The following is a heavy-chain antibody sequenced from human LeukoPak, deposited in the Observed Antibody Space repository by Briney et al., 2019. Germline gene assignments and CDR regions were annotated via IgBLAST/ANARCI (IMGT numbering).Heavy chain of an antibody. V-gene: IGHV3-30-3*01. CDR3: ATGRWPREIDY. D-gene: IGHD2-15*01. Sequence: RSLRLSCAASGFSFSTNTMYWVRQSPGKWLEWVAVIPYDGSNTTYADSVKGRFTISRENSKNTLYLQANSLRTEDTAVYYCATGRWPREIDYWGQGTQVTVSS. CDR2: IPYDGSNT. CDR1: GFSFSTNT. J-gene: IGHJ4*02.